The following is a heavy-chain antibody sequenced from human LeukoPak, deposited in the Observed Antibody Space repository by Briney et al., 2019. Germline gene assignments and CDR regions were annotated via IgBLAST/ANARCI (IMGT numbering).Heavy chain of an antibody. CDR2: MNPNSANT. Sequence: ASVKVSCKASGYTFTSSDINWVRQATGQGFEWMGWMNPNSANTGYAQKFQGRVTITRNTSISTAYMELSSLRSEDTAVYYCARGSGRFYAFDIWGQGTMVTVSS. CDR1: GYTFTSSD. CDR3: ARGSGRFYAFDI. D-gene: IGHD1-26*01. V-gene: IGHV1-8*01. J-gene: IGHJ3*02.